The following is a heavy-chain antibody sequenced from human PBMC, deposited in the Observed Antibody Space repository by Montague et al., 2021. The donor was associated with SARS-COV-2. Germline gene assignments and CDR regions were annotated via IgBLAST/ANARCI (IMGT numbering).Heavy chain of an antibody. D-gene: IGHD3-3*01. V-gene: IGHV3-33*08. CDR1: GFTFSSYA. CDR3: ARDLRRITIFAGVLNYDYGIDV. CDR2: IWYDGSNK. Sequence: SLRLSCAASGFTFSSYAMHWVRQAPGKGLEWVAVIWYDGSNKYYADSVKGRFTISRDNSKNTLYLQMNSLRAEDTAVYYCARDLRRITIFAGVLNYDYGIDVWGQGTTVTVSS. J-gene: IGHJ6*02.